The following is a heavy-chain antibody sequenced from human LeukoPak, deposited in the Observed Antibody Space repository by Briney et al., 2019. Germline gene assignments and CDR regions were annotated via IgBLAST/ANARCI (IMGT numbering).Heavy chain of an antibody. J-gene: IGHJ4*02. CDR1: GYTFTGYY. V-gene: IGHV1-2*06. Sequence: GASVKVSCKASGYTFTGYYMHWVRQAPGQGLEWMGRINPNSGGTNYAQKFQGRVTMTRDTSISTAYMELSRLRSDDTAVYYCARQYYDSSGYYYGDHFDYWGQGTLVTVSS. CDR2: INPNSGGT. D-gene: IGHD3-22*01. CDR3: ARQYYDSSGYYYGDHFDY.